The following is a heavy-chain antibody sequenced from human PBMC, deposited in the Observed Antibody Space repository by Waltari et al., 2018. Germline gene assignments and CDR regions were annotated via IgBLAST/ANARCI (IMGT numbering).Heavy chain of an antibody. J-gene: IGHJ4*02. CDR1: GGTFSSYA. CDR2: LLPILRLA. Sequence: QVQLVQSGAEVKKPGSSVKVSCKASGGTFSSYAISWVRQAPGQGLEWVGGLLPILRLANYAQQFQGRVTITADESPSTAYMELSRLRSEDTAVYYCARGSTYYYDSSGYYGDYWGQGTLVTVSS. CDR3: ARGSTYYYDSSGYYGDY. V-gene: IGHV1-69*04. D-gene: IGHD3-22*01.